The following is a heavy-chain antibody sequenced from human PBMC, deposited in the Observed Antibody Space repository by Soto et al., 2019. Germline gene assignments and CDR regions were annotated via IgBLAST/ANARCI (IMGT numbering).Heavy chain of an antibody. D-gene: IGHD3-10*01. V-gene: IGHV1-18*01. Sequence: ASVKVSCKASSYSFGSYGMSWVRQAPGQGLEWMGWINAYSGKTSYVGKLQGRVSMTRDTSISTAYMELSSPRSDDTAVYYCARGAGSYYKGYYFDYWGQGTLVTVSS. CDR3: ARGAGSYYKGYYFDY. J-gene: IGHJ4*02. CDR2: INAYSGKT. CDR1: SYSFGSYG.